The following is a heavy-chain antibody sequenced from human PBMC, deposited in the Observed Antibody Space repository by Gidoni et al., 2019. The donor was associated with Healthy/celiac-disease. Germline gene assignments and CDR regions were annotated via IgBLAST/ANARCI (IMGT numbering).Heavy chain of an antibody. J-gene: IGHJ2*01. V-gene: IGHV4-34*01. CDR2: INHSGST. D-gene: IGHD3-22*01. Sequence: QVQLQQWGAGLLKPSETLSLTCAVYGGSFSGYYWSWIRQPPGKGLEWIGEINHSGSTNYNPSLKSRVTISVDTSKNQFSLKLSSVTAADTAVYYCASPTGYDSSGPDGYFDLWGRGTLVTVSS. CDR3: ASPTGYDSSGPDGYFDL. CDR1: GGSFSGYY.